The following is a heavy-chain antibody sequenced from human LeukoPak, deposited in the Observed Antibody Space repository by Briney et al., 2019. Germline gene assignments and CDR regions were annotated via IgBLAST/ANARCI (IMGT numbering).Heavy chain of an antibody. J-gene: IGHJ4*02. V-gene: IGHV3-30*04. CDR2: ISYDGSNK. Sequence: LSCAASGFTFSSYAMHWVRQAPGKGLEWVAVISYDGSNKYYADSVKGRFTISRDNSKNTLYLQMNSLRAEDTAVYYCARDRLYCSSTSCYGVYYFDYWGQGTLVTVSS. CDR3: ARDRLYCSSTSCYGVYYFDY. CDR1: GFTFSSYA. D-gene: IGHD2-2*01.